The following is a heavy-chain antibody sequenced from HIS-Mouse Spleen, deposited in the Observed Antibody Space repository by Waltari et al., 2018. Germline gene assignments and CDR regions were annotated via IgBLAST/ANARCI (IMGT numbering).Heavy chain of an antibody. CDR2: IYYSGST. CDR3: ARLAARPYWFDP. D-gene: IGHD6-6*01. V-gene: IGHV4-59*08. J-gene: IGHJ5*02. CDR1: GGSISSYY. Sequence: QVQLQESGPGLVKPSETLSLTCTVSGGSISSYYWSWIRQPPGKGLEWIGYIYYSGSTNSNPSLKSRVTISVDTSKNQFSLKLSSVTAADTAVYYCARLAARPYWFDPWGQGTLVTVSS.